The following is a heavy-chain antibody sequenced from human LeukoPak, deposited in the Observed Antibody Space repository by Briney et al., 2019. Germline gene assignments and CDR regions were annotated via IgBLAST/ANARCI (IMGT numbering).Heavy chain of an antibody. CDR1: GYSFTTYW. J-gene: IGHJ5*02. CDR2: IYPGDSET. D-gene: IGHD2-15*01. V-gene: IGHV5-51*01. CDR3: ARRYCSGGSCGWFDP. Sequence: GESLKISCKGSGYSFTTYWIGWVRQMPGKGLEWMGIIYPGDSETRYSPSFQGQVTISADKSISTAYLQWSSLKASDTAMYYCARRYCSGGSCGWFDPWGQGTLVTVSS.